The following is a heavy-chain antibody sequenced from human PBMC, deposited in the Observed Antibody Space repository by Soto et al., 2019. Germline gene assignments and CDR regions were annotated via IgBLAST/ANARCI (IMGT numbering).Heavy chain of an antibody. CDR3: ARGPRGGSENPRTQIPPYYFDY. Sequence: SETLSLTCTVSGGSISSSSYYWGWIRQPPGKGLEWIGSIYYSGSTYYNPSLKSRVTISVDTSKNQFSLKLSSVTAADTAVYYCARGPRGGSENPRTQIPPYYFDYWGQGTLVTVSS. J-gene: IGHJ4*02. D-gene: IGHD1-26*01. CDR1: GGSISSSSYY. CDR2: IYYSGST. V-gene: IGHV4-39*01.